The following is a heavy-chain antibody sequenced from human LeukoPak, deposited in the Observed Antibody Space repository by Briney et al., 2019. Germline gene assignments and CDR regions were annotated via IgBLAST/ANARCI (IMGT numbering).Heavy chain of an antibody. CDR1: GGSISSYY. Sequence: SETLSLTCTVSGGSISSYYWSWIRQPPGKGLEWIGYIYYSGSTSYNPSLKCRVTISVDTSKNQFSLKLSSVTAADTAVYYCARVYSGWLDYWGQGTLVTVSS. CDR3: ARVYSGWLDY. D-gene: IGHD6-19*01. V-gene: IGHV4-59*01. CDR2: IYYSGST. J-gene: IGHJ4*02.